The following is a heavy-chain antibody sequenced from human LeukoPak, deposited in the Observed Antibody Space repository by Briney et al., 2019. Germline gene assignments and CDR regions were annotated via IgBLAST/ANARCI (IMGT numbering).Heavy chain of an antibody. D-gene: IGHD5-12*01. J-gene: IGHJ4*02. CDR3: ARGRGWLPPG. CDR1: GGSISSYY. CDR2: IYDSGNT. V-gene: IGHV4-59*01. Sequence: SETLSLTCTVSGGSISSYYWSWIRQPPGKGLEWIGNIYDSGNTNYNPSLKSRVTMSVDTSKNQVSLKLSSVTAADTAVYYCARGRGWLPPGWGQGTLVTVSS.